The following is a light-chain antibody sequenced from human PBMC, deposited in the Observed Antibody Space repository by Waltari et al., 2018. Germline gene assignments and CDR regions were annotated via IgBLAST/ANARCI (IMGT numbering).Light chain of an antibody. CDR3: SSYAGSNDVA. J-gene: IGLJ2*01. CDR1: SRAVGVYNY. Sequence: QSALTQPPSASGSPGQSVPISCPGTSRAVGVYNYVSWYQQHPGQAPKLMIYEVSKRPSGVPDRFSGSKSGNTASLTVSGLQAEDEADYYCSSYAGSNDVAFGGGTKLSVL. CDR2: EVS. V-gene: IGLV2-8*01.